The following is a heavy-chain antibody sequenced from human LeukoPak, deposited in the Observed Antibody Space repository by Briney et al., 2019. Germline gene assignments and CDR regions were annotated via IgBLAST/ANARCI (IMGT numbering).Heavy chain of an antibody. V-gene: IGHV3-74*01. Sequence: GGSLRLSCAASGFTFSNYWMHWVRQAPGKGLVWVSRINTDGSSTSYVDSVKGRFTISRDNAKNTLYLQMNSLRAEDTAVYYCARDTAMNFFDPWGQGTLVTVSS. CDR2: INTDGSST. D-gene: IGHD5-18*01. CDR1: GFTFSNYW. CDR3: ARDTAMNFFDP. J-gene: IGHJ5*02.